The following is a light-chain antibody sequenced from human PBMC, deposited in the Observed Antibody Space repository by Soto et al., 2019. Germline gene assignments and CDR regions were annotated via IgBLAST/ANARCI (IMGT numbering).Light chain of an antibody. Sequence: QAVVTQEPSFSESPGGTVTLTCGLSSGSVSTNYYPSWHQQTPGQAPRTLIYSTNIRSSGVPDRFSGSILGNKAALTIAGAQADDESDYYCVLYMTSGISVFGGGTQLTVL. CDR1: SGSVSTNYY. J-gene: IGLJ7*01. CDR3: VLYMTSGISV. CDR2: STN. V-gene: IGLV8-61*01.